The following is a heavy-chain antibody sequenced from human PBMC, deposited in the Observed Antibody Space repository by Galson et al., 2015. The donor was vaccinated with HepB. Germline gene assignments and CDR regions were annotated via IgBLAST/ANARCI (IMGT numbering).Heavy chain of an antibody. CDR1: GFNANNNH. D-gene: IGHD2-2*01. J-gene: IGHJ3*02. V-gene: IGHV3-53*01. CDR3: ATSPAEALEI. CDR2: IYSNGNT. Sequence: SLRLSCAASGFNANNNHITWVRQAPGKGLDWVSIIYSNGNTYNIDSVSGRFITSRDKSKNTMFLQMNNLRAEDTAVYFCATSPAEALEIWGQGTKVTVSS.